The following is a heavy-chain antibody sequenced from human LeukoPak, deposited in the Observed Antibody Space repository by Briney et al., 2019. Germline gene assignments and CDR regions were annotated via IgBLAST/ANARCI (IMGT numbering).Heavy chain of an antibody. Sequence: GGSLRLSCAASGFTFSNYAMTWVRQAPGKGLEWVSRISGSGGSTYSADSVKGRFSISRDNSKNTLYLQMNSLRAEDTAVYYCAKERQIFGELAVFDCWGQGTLVTVSS. CDR2: ISGSGGST. CDR3: AKERQIFGELAVFDC. V-gene: IGHV3-23*01. J-gene: IGHJ4*02. D-gene: IGHD3-10*01. CDR1: GFTFSNYA.